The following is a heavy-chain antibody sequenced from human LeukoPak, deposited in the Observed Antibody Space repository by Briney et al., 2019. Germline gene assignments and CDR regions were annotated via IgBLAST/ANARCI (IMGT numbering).Heavy chain of an antibody. CDR1: GFTFSDYY. Sequence: GGSLRLSCAASGFTFSDYYMSWIRQAPGKGLEWVSYISSSGSTIYYADSVKGRFTTSRDNAKNSLYLQMNSLRAEDTAVYYCARESDYYDSSGYCIDYWGQGTLVTVSS. V-gene: IGHV3-11*01. CDR2: ISSSGSTI. CDR3: ARESDYYDSSGYCIDY. J-gene: IGHJ4*02. D-gene: IGHD3-22*01.